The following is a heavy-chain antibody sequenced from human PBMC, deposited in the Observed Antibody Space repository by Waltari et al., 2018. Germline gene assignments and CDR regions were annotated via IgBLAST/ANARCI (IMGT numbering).Heavy chain of an antibody. V-gene: IGHV1-69*05. J-gene: IGHJ4*02. CDR3: ARAGYDASHYFDY. CDR2: IIPIFGTA. Sequence: QVQLVQSGAEVKKPGSSVKVSCKASGGTFSSYAISWVRQAPGQGLEWMGGIIPIFGTANYAQKFQGRVTITTDESTSTAYMELSSLRSEDTAMYYCARAGYDASHYFDYWGQGTLVTVSS. D-gene: IGHD2-15*01. CDR1: GGTFSSYA.